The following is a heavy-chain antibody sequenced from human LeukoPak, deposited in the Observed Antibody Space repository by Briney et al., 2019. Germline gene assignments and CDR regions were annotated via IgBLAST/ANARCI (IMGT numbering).Heavy chain of an antibody. Sequence: GGSLRLSCVASGFTFGHNAMAWVRQAPGKRLGWVSALSGSGGDTFYADSVKGRFTISRDNAKNSLFLQMNSLRAEDTAMYYCARSEDYCSGGSCYAHWGQGILVTVSS. V-gene: IGHV3-23*01. J-gene: IGHJ4*02. CDR3: ARSEDYCSGGSCYAH. D-gene: IGHD2-15*01. CDR1: GFTFGHNA. CDR2: LSGSGGDT.